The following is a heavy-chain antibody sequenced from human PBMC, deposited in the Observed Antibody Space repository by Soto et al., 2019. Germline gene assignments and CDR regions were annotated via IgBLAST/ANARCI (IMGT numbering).Heavy chain of an antibody. V-gene: IGHV3-48*01. CDR3: AVGSFDWLVNDY. J-gene: IGHJ4*02. CDR2: ISTSSSTI. Sequence: EVQLVESGGGLVQPGGSLRLSCAASGFTFSSYSMNWVRQAPGKGLEWVAFISTSSSTIYYADSVKGRVTISRDNAKNSLYLQMNSLRAEDTAVYYCAVGSFDWLVNDYWGQGTLVTVSS. CDR1: GFTFSSYS. D-gene: IGHD3-9*01.